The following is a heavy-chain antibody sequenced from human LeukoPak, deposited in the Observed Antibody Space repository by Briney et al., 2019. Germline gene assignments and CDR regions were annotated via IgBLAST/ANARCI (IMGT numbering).Heavy chain of an antibody. V-gene: IGHV3-21*01. Sequence: GGSLRLSCPASGFTFSSYSMNWVRQAPGKGLEWVSSISSSSSYIYYADSVKGRFTISRDNAKNSLSLQMNSLRAEDTAVYYCARSYYSHSSGHYWGQGTLVTVSS. CDR1: GFTFSSYS. CDR3: ARSYYSHSSGHY. J-gene: IGHJ4*02. D-gene: IGHD3-22*01. CDR2: ISSSSSYI.